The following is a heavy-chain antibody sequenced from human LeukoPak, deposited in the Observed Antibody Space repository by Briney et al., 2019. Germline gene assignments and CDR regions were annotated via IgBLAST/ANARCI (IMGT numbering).Heavy chain of an antibody. CDR1: GYTFTGYH. D-gene: IGHD2-2*01. J-gene: IGHJ4*02. Sequence: ASVKVSCKASGYTFTGYHMHWVRQAPGQGLEWMGRINPNSGDTNYAQKFQGRVTMTRDTSISTAYMELSRLRSDDTAVYYCAGDPSADIVVVPAAGGNYWGQGTPVTVSS. V-gene: IGHV1-2*06. CDR3: AGDPSADIVVVPAAGGNY. CDR2: INPNSGDT.